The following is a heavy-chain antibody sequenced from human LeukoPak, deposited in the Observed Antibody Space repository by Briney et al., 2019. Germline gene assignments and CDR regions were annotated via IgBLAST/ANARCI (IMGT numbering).Heavy chain of an antibody. V-gene: IGHV1-2*02. D-gene: IGHD6-13*01. CDR3: ARGRVSSSTWYSTYYYYFYMDV. J-gene: IGHJ6*03. Sequence: GASVKVSCKASGYTFTSYYMHWVRQAPGQGLEWMGWINPKSGGTNYAQKIQGRVTMTRDTSISISYMELSGLTSDDTAVYYCARGRVSSSTWYSTYYYYFYMDVWGKGTTVTVSS. CDR1: GYTFTSYY. CDR2: INPKSGGT.